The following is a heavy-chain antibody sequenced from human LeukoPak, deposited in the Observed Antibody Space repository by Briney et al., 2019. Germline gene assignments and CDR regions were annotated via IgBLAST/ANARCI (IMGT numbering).Heavy chain of an antibody. D-gene: IGHD3-3*01. CDR2: INTDGSIT. Sequence: GGSLRLSCAASGFTFSDYWIHWVRQAPGKGLVWVSRINTDGSITNYADSVKGRFSISRDNAKNTLYLQMSSLRAEDTAVYYCARRSASEGDFWSGYYEAADAFDIWGQGTMVTVSS. CDR3: ARRSASEGDFWSGYYEAADAFDI. J-gene: IGHJ3*02. CDR1: GFTFSDYW. V-gene: IGHV3-74*01.